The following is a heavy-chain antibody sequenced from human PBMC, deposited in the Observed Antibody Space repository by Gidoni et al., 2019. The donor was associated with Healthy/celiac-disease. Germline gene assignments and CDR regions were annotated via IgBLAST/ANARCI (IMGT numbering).Heavy chain of an antibody. CDR1: GFTLSSFP. CDR2: ISGSGGST. D-gene: IGHD3-10*01. Sequence: ELQLLESGGGLVQPGGSLRLTRSASGFTLSSFPNRWVRQDPGKGLEWVSAISGSGGSTYYADSVKGRFTISRDNSKNTLYLQMNSLRAEDTAVYYCAKVHGSGSYYNDYYYGMDAWGQGTTVTVSS. CDR3: AKVHGSGSYYNDYYYGMDA. V-gene: IGHV3-23*01. J-gene: IGHJ6*02.